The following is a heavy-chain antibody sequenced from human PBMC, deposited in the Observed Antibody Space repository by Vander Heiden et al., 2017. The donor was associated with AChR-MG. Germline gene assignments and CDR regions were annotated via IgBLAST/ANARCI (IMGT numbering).Heavy chain of an antibody. Sequence: EVQLLESGGGLVQPGGSLRLSCAASGFTFSSYAMSWVRQAPGKGLEWVSAISGSGGSTYYADAVKGRFTISRDNSKNTLYLQMKSLRAEDTAVYYCAKGGGSSDAFDIWGQGTMVTVSS. CDR2: ISGSGGST. V-gene: IGHV3-23*01. D-gene: IGHD1-26*01. CDR3: AKGGGSSDAFDI. J-gene: IGHJ3*02. CDR1: GFTFSSYA.